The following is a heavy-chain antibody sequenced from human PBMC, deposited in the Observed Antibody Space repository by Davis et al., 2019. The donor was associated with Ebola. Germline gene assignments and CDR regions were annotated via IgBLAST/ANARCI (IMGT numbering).Heavy chain of an antibody. J-gene: IGHJ4*02. CDR1: GFTFYTYA. Sequence: GGSLRLSCAASGFTFYTYAMSWVRQAPGKGLEWVSTISGGGSYYAESVKGRFSISRDNSKSTLFLQMNSLRAEDTAVYYCARDFFHGYEYYFDYWGQGTLVTVSS. CDR3: ARDFFHGYEYYFDY. D-gene: IGHD2-2*01. V-gene: IGHV3-23*01. CDR2: ISGGGS.